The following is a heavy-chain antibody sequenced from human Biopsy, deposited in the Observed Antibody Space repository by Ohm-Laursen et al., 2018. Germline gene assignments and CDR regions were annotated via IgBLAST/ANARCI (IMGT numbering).Heavy chain of an antibody. Sequence: SLRLSCAASGFSVDDYAMHWVRQVSGKGLEWVSFIGWDGANTYYGGSVRGRFTISRDNDKNALYLQMNSLRLEDSGFYYCAKGSEQLQDAGGVDAWGQGTLVTVSS. CDR3: AKGSEQLQDAGGVDA. CDR2: IGWDGANT. CDR1: GFSVDDYA. V-gene: IGHV3-43D*04. D-gene: IGHD1/OR15-1a*01. J-gene: IGHJ5*02.